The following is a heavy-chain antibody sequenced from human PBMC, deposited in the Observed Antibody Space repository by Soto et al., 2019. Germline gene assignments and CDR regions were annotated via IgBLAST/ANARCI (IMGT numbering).Heavy chain of an antibody. D-gene: IGHD5-12*01. CDR3: ARALRGYDGWSSY. Sequence: ASVKVSCKASGYTFTSYDINWVRQATGQGLEWMGWMNPNSGNTGYAQKFQGRVTMTRNTSISTAYMELSSLRSEDTAVYYCARALRGYDGWSSYWVQGTLVTVSS. CDR1: GYTFTSYD. V-gene: IGHV1-8*01. CDR2: MNPNSGNT. J-gene: IGHJ4*02.